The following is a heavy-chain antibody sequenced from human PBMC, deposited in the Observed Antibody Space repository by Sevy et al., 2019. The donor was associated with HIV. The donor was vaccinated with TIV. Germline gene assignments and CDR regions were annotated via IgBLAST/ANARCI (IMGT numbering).Heavy chain of an antibody. CDR3: AGGRYDSSGSFDAFDI. CDR1: GFTFISYA. Sequence: GGSLRLSCKPSGFTFISYAMSWVRQAPGKGLEWVSTIYGSSGGTYYEDSLKGRFTISTENSKNTLYLQMNSLRTEDTAVYYCAGGRYDSSGSFDAFDIWGQGTMVTVSS. V-gene: IGHV3-23*01. CDR2: IYGSSGGT. D-gene: IGHD3-22*01. J-gene: IGHJ3*02.